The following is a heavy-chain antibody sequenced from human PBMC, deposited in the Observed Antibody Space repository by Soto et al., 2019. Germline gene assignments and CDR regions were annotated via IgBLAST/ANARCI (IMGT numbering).Heavy chain of an antibody. J-gene: IGHJ4*02. CDR2: ISGSGDST. V-gene: IGHV3-23*01. CDR1: GFTFSSYA. CDR3: ARLGSGSYYDY. Sequence: EVPLLESGGGLVQPGGSLRLSCAASGFTFSSYAMRWVRQAPVKGLEWVSAISGSGDSTYYADSVKGRFTISRDNSKNPLYLQMNSLRAEDTAVYYCARLGSGSYYDYWGQGTLVTVSS. D-gene: IGHD1-26*01.